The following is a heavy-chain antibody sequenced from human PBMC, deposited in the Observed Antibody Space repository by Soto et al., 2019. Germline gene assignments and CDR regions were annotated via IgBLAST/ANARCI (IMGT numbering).Heavy chain of an antibody. CDR2: INPNGGVT. J-gene: IGHJ6*04. V-gene: IGHV1-2*04. CDR1: GDSFHDYY. CDR3: ARESGLAPGTLDYDYFTVDV. D-gene: IGHD5-12*01. Sequence: VQLVQSGAEVRKPGASVKVSCKSSGDSFHDYYIHWVRQAPGQGLEWVGWINPNGGVTKYAQKFQGWITMTRDTCITTVYVELSMLTSVDTAIYYWARESGLAPGTLDYDYFTVDVWGKGATVTVSS.